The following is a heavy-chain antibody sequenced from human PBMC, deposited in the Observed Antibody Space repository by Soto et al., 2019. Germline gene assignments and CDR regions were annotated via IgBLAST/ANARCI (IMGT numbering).Heavy chain of an antibody. D-gene: IGHD3-16*02. CDR2: ISGSGGST. CDR1: GFTFSSYA. CDR3: AKIPEGFGGVIAYYFDY. V-gene: IGHV3-23*01. J-gene: IGHJ4*02. Sequence: GGSLRLSCAASGFTFSSYAMSWVRQAPGKGLEWVSAISGSGGSTYYADSVKGRFTISRDNSKNTLYLQMNSLRAEDTAVYYCAKIPEGFGGVIAYYFDYWGQGTLVTVSS.